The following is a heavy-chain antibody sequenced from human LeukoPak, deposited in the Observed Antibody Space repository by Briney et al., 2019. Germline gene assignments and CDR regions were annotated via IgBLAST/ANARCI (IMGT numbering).Heavy chain of an antibody. CDR2: ISGSGGRT. CDR1: GFTFSGFA. Sequence: PGGSLRLSCATSGFTFSGFAMSWVRQAPGKGLEWVSYISGSGGRTYYADSAKGRFTISRDSSKSTLYLQMNSLRAEDTAVYYCAKAKGDISGYDAFFDYWGQGTLVTVSS. J-gene: IGHJ4*02. V-gene: IGHV3-23*01. D-gene: IGHD3-22*01. CDR3: AKAKGDISGYDAFFDY.